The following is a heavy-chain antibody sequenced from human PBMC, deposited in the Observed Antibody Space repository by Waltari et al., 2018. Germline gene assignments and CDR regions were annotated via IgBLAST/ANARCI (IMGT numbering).Heavy chain of an antibody. V-gene: IGHV3-53*01. CDR2: FYSGGST. D-gene: IGHD6-13*01. CDR1: GFTVSSNY. Sequence: EVQLVESGGGLIQPGGSLRLSCAASGFTVSSNYMSWVRQAPGKGLEWVSVFYSGGSTYHADSVKGRFTLSRENSKNTVYLQMNSLGGEEPAVYYCGRDKGIAQTYMDVWGQGTTVTVSS. CDR3: GRDKGIAQTYMDV. J-gene: IGHJ6*02.